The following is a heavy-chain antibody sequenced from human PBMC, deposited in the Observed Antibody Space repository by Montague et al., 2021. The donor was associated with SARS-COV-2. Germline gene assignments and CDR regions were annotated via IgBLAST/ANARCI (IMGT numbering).Heavy chain of an antibody. CDR2: AYYTGHT. CDR3: ATDRAGGYYFDD. V-gene: IGHV4-39*07. J-gene: IGHJ4*02. Sequence: SETLSLTCSVSGGSINTMRYYWTWIRQSPGKGLEWIANAYYTGHTNYTPSLAARTAISPDTSTNHFSLTLSSVAADDTAIYYCATDRAGGYYFDDWGQGTPVTVSS. D-gene: IGHD2-21*01. CDR1: GGSINTMRYY.